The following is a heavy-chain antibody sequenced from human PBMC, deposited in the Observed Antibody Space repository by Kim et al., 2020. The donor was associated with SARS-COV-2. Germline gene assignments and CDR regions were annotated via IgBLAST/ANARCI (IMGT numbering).Heavy chain of an antibody. J-gene: IGHJ4*02. Sequence: YADSVKGRFTISRDKSKNTLYLQMNSLRAEDTAVYYCAKPGYSGYDYGDYWGQGTLVTVSS. D-gene: IGHD5-12*01. CDR3: AKPGYSGYDYGDY. V-gene: IGHV3-23*01.